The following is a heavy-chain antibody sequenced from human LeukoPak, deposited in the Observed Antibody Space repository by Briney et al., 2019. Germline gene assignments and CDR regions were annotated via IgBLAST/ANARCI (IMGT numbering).Heavy chain of an antibody. D-gene: IGHD3-10*01. Sequence: KSSETLSLTCTVSGGSISSYYWSWIRQPPGKGLEWIGYIYYSGYTNYNHSLKSRVTISVDTSKNQFSLKLSSVTAADTAVYYCARTTMVRGTYYMDVWGKGTTVTIS. CDR3: ARTTMVRGTYYMDV. J-gene: IGHJ6*03. V-gene: IGHV4-59*01. CDR2: IYYSGYT. CDR1: GGSISSYY.